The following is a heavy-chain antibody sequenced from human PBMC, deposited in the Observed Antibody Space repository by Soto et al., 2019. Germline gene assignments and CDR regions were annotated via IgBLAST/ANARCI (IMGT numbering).Heavy chain of an antibody. D-gene: IGHD6-13*01. V-gene: IGHV3-23*01. Sequence: PGGSLRLSCAASGFTFSSYAMSWVRQAPGKGLEWVSAISGSGGSTYYADSVKGRFTISRDNSKNTLYLQMNSLRAEDTAVYYCAKGTGYSSSWYYYGMDVWGQGTTVTVS. J-gene: IGHJ6*02. CDR1: GFTFSSYA. CDR2: ISGSGGST. CDR3: AKGTGYSSSWYYYGMDV.